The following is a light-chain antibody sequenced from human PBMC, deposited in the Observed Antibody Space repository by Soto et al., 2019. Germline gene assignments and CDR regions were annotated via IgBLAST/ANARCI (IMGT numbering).Light chain of an antibody. CDR1: QSISSG. CDR3: QQYSSYWT. V-gene: IGKV1-5*01. Sequence: IQMTHSPSTLSASVGDRVTIPCRAIQSISSGLAWYQQKPGKAPKFLIYDASNLESGVPSRFSGSGSGTEFTLTISSLQPDDFATYYCQQYSSYWTFGQGTKVDI. J-gene: IGKJ1*01. CDR2: DAS.